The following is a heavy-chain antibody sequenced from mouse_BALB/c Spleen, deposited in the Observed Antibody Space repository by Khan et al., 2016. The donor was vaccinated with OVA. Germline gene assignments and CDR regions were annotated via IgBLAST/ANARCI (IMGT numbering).Heavy chain of an antibody. CDR3: ARGCAAYDRNDGGAMEY. D-gene: IGHD2-14*01. CDR1: GYTFTTAG. Sequence: QIQLVQSGPELKKPGETVRISCKASGYTFTTAGIQWVQKMPGKGLKWIGWINTHSGVPKYAEDFKGRFAFSLEISVSTAYLQITNLKNEDTATYCCARGCAAYDRNDGGAMEYWGQGTSVTVSS. V-gene: IGHV9-4*02. CDR2: INTHSGVP. J-gene: IGHJ4*01.